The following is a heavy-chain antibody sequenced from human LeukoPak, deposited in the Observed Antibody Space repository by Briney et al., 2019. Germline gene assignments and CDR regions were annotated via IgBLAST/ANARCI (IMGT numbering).Heavy chain of an antibody. CDR2: ISTSGST. Sequence: PSETLSLTCTVSGGSFGIYYWSWIRQSAGKGLEWIGHISTSGSTNYSPSLKSRVTISADKSKNQFYLRLTSATAADTAVYYCARVNSSGSFLDYWGQGTLVTVSS. J-gene: IGHJ4*02. CDR1: GGSFGIYY. D-gene: IGHD3-22*01. CDR3: ARVNSSGSFLDY. V-gene: IGHV4-4*07.